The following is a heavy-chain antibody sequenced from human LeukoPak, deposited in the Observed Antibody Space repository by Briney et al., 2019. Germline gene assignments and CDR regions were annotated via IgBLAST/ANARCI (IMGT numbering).Heavy chain of an antibody. CDR1: GYTFTGYY. CDR3: AAYSSGWQGDAFDI. J-gene: IGHJ3*02. Sequence: GASVKVSCKASGYTFTGYYMHWVRQAPGQGLEWTGWINPNSGGTNYAQKFQGRVTMTRDTSISTAYMELSRLRSDDTAVYYCAAYSSGWQGDAFDIWGQGTMVTVSS. CDR2: INPNSGGT. V-gene: IGHV1-2*02. D-gene: IGHD6-19*01.